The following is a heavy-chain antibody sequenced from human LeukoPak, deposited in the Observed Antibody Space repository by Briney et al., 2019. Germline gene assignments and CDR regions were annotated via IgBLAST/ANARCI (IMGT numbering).Heavy chain of an antibody. Sequence: SETLSLTCAVSGGSISSGSYSWSWIRQPPGKGLEWIGYIYPRGSTYYNPSLKSRVILSLYKSANQFSLNLSSVTAADTAVYYCARFSPRAMGKYLDFWGQGTLVTVSS. CDR3: ARFSPRAMGKYLDF. J-gene: IGHJ4*02. CDR2: IYPRGST. CDR1: GGSISSGSYS. V-gene: IGHV4-30-2*01. D-gene: IGHD7-27*01.